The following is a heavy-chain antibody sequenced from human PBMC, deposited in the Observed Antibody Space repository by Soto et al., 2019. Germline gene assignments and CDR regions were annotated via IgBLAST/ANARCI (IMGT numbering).Heavy chain of an antibody. J-gene: IGHJ4*01. CDR1: GFTFSTYG. D-gene: IGHD6-13*01. CDR3: AKGAKGPGSSTWGFADF. Sequence: GGSLRLSCAASGFTFSTYGMRWVRQAPGKGLEWVAVISDDGNEKYYADSVKGRFTISRDNSENILFLQMNTLRAEDTAVYYCAKGAKGPGSSTWGFADFWGHGALVTVSS. V-gene: IGHV3-30*18. CDR2: ISDDGNEK.